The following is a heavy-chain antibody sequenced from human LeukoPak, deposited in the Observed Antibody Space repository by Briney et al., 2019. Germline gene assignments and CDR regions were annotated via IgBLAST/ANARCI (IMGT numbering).Heavy chain of an antibody. CDR1: GFTFSSYW. J-gene: IGHJ4*02. V-gene: IGHV3-7*01. CDR2: IKQDGSEK. CDR3: ARAPSGYSSSCLGY. Sequence: GGSLRLSCAASGFTFSSYWMSWVRQAPGKGLEWVANIKQDGSEKYYVDSVKGRFTISRDNAKNSLYLQMNSLRAEDTAVYYCARAPSGYSSSCLGYWGQGTLVTVSS. D-gene: IGHD6-13*01.